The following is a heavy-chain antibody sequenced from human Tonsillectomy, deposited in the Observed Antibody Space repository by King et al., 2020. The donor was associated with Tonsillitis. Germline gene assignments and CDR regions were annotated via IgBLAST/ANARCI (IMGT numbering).Heavy chain of an antibody. CDR1: GFIFSNYW. CDR2: IRGDGTKK. Sequence: DVQLVESGGGLVQPGGSLSLSCAGSGFIFSNYWMVWLRQAPGKGLEWVANIRGDGTKKYYLDSVKGRFAISRDNAKKSLYLEMNSLRVEDTAVYYCARDRNHEDSGIYYDVFDIWGQGTMLTVSS. D-gene: IGHD5-12*01. CDR3: ARDRNHEDSGIYYDVFDI. J-gene: IGHJ3*02. V-gene: IGHV3-7*04.